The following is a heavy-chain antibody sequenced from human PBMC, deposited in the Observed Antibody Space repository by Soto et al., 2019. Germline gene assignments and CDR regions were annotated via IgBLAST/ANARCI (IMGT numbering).Heavy chain of an antibody. D-gene: IGHD2-15*01. CDR3: ARGEREDILVVVGARPGEYGIDI. J-gene: IGHJ6*02. CDR1: GFTFRNYA. Sequence: QVQLVESGGGVVQPGGSLRLSCAASGFTFRNYAMHWVRQAPGKGLECLAVIAYDGSNAFYRDSVKGRFTISRDNSKNTLYQTMTSLRSEDTGVYYCARGEREDILVVVGARPGEYGIDIWGQGTTVTVSS. V-gene: IGHV3-30-3*01. CDR2: IAYDGSNA.